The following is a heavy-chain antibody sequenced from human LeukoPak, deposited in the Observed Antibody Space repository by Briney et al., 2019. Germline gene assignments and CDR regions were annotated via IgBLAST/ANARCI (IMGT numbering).Heavy chain of an antibody. D-gene: IGHD3-16*01. CDR1: GGSISDYS. J-gene: IGHJ4*02. CDR3: TRGAGWLIDY. V-gene: IGHV4-59*01. CDR2: FHNSGTS. Sequence: SETLSLTCTVSGGSISDYSWSWIRQPPGKGLEWIGYFHNSGTSTYNPSLKSRVTISADTSKNQFSLKLNSLTTADTAVYYCTRGAGWLIDYWGQGILVTVSS.